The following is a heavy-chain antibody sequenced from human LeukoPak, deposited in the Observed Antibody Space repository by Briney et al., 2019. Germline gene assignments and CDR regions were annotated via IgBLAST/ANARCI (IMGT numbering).Heavy chain of an antibody. CDR1: GFTFSSYA. J-gene: IGHJ6*02. D-gene: IGHD6-19*01. V-gene: IGHV3-30-3*01. CDR2: ISYDGSNK. CDR3: ARDRALQGLAPEGYGMDV. Sequence: PGGSLRLSCAASGFTFSSYAMHWVRQAPGKGLEWVAVISYDGSNKYYADSVKGRFTISRDNSKNTLYLQMNSLRAEDTAVYYCARDRALQGLAPEGYGMDVWGQGTTVTVSS.